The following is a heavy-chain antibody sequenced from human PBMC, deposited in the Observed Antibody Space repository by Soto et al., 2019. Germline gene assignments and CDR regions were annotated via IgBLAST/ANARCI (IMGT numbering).Heavy chain of an antibody. CDR1: GDSVSSNSAA. CDR2: TYYRSKWYN. Sequence: SQTLSLTCAIPGDSVSSNSAAWNWIRQSPSRGLEWLGRTYYRSKWYNDYAVSVKSRITINPDTSKNQFSLQLNSVTPEDTAVYYCARDLDLILLTGPDAFDIWGQGTMVTVSS. CDR3: ARDLDLILLTGPDAFDI. D-gene: IGHD3-9*01. J-gene: IGHJ3*02. V-gene: IGHV6-1*01.